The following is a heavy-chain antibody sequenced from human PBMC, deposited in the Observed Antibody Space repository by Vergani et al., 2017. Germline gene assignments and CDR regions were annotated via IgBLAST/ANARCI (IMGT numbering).Heavy chain of an antibody. D-gene: IGHD2-21*02. Sequence: QVQLVESAGGVVQPGGSLRLSCAASGFTFCNFGMHWIRQGPGKVLEWLAYIGKDGINTRYRDAVKGRFTVSRDNSKDRLYLQMDSLRSKDTALYYCAKYLRDATDGLPDSWGPGTLVIVSS. J-gene: IGHJ4*02. CDR2: IGKDGINT. CDR1: GFTFCNFG. V-gene: IGHV3-30*02. CDR3: AKYLRDATDGLPDS.